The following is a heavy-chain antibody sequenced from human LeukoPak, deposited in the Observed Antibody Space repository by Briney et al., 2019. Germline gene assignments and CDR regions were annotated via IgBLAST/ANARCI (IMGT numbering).Heavy chain of an antibody. Sequence: ASVTVSCKASGYTLTSYYMHWVRQAPGQGLEWMGIINPSGGSTSYAQKFQGRVTMTRDTSTSTVYMELSSLRSEDTAVYYCARDYYDSSGYPQPVDYWGQGTLVTVSS. V-gene: IGHV1-46*01. CDR1: GYTLTSYY. D-gene: IGHD3-22*01. CDR2: INPSGGST. J-gene: IGHJ4*02. CDR3: ARDYYDSSGYPQPVDY.